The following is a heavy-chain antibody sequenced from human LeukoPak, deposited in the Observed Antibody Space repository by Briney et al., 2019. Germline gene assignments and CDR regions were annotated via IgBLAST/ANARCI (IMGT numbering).Heavy chain of an antibody. CDR1: GFTFSSYD. CDR2: IGTAGDT. Sequence: GSLRLSCAASGFTFSSYDMHWVRQATGKGLEWVSAIGTAGDTYYPGSVKGRFTISRENAKNSLYLQMNSLRAGDTAVYYCARGYYDSSGYYPYYFDYWGQGTLVTVSS. CDR3: ARGYYDSSGYYPYYFDY. V-gene: IGHV3-13*04. D-gene: IGHD3-22*01. J-gene: IGHJ4*02.